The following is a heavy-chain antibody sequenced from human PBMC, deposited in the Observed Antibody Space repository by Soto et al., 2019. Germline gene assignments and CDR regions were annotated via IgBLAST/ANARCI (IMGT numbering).Heavy chain of an antibody. CDR1: GGSIRVQSYY. V-gene: IGHV4-61*01. CDR2: VYNSGST. D-gene: IGHD6-13*01. J-gene: IGHJ4*02. CDR3: ARYRREAVAGYTLDN. Sequence: KTSETLSLTCTVSGGSIRVQSYYWTWIRQTPGKGLEWIGYVYNSGSTNYNPSLKSRVTISEDTSKSQFSLKVNSMTAADTAVYYCARYRREAVAGYTLDNWGQGMLVTVSS.